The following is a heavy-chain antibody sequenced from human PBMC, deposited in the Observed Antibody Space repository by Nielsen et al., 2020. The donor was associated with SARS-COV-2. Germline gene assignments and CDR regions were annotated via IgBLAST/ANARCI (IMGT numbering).Heavy chain of an antibody. CDR3: AREWGSVLWFGTSHPHYGMDV. J-gene: IGHJ6*02. CDR2: IYYSGST. V-gene: IGHV4-31*11. Sequence: SETLSLTCAVYGGSFSGYYWSWIRQHPGKGLEWIGYIYYSGSTYYNPSLKSRVTISVDTSKNQFSLKLSSVTAADTAVYYCAREWGSVLWFGTSHPHYGMDVWGQGTTVTVSS. CDR1: GGSFSGYY. D-gene: IGHD3-10*01.